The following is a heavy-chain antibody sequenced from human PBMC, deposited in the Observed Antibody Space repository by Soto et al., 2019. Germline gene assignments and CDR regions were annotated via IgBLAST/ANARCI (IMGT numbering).Heavy chain of an antibody. CDR3: ARDPSVGCSSTSCYWEGWFDP. D-gene: IGHD2-2*01. Sequence: ASVKVSCKASGYTFTSYGISWVRQAPGQGLEWMGWISAYNGNTNYAQKLQGRVTMTTDTSTSTAYMELRSLRSDDTAVYYCARDPSVGCSSTSCYWEGWFDPWGQGTLVTV. CDR2: ISAYNGNT. CDR1: GYTFTSYG. J-gene: IGHJ5*02. V-gene: IGHV1-18*01.